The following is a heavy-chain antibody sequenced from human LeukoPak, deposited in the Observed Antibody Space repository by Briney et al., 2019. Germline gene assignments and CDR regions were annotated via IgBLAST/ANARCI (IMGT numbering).Heavy chain of an antibody. D-gene: IGHD6-13*01. V-gene: IGHV4-4*07. CDR3: ARDRQQLLAWYYYYMDV. CDR1: GGSVSSYY. J-gene: IGHJ6*03. CDR2: IYTSGST. Sequence: PSETLSLTCTVSGGSVSSYYWSWIRQPAGKGLEWIGRIYTSGSTNYNPSLKSRVTMSVDTSKNQFSLKLSSVTAADTAVYYCARDRQQLLAWYYYYMDVWGKGTTVTVSS.